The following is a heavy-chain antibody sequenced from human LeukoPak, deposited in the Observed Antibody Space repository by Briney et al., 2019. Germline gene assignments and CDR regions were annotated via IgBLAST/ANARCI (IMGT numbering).Heavy chain of an antibody. Sequence: GGSLRLSCGASGFTFSNYAMNWVRQAPGKGLEWVSTIRGSGSDTYYVDSVKGRFIMSRDNSKDMLFLQMTGLRAEDTALYYCAKGRYGDYYDGFDVWGQGTLVTVSS. J-gene: IGHJ3*01. CDR3: AKGRYGDYYDGFDV. D-gene: IGHD4-17*01. CDR1: GFTFSNYA. CDR2: IRGSGSDT. V-gene: IGHV3-23*01.